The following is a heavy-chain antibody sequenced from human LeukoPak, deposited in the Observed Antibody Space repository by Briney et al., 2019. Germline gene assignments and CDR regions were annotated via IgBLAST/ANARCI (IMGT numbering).Heavy chain of an antibody. J-gene: IGHJ4*02. V-gene: IGHV1-8*01. Sequence: ASVKVSCKASGYTFTSYDINWVRQATGQGLEWMGWMSPNSGNTGYAQKFQGRVTMTRNTSISTAYMELSSLRSEDTAVYYCAISYSYGYPNFDYWGQGTLVTVSS. CDR3: AISYSYGYPNFDY. CDR1: GYTFTSYD. D-gene: IGHD5-18*01. CDR2: MSPNSGNT.